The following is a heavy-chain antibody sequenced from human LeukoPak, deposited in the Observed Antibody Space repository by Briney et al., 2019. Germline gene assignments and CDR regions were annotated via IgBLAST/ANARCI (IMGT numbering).Heavy chain of an antibody. CDR1: GFTFSSYG. CDR3: AKDGSGRCSGYDLGY. J-gene: IGHJ4*02. Sequence: GGSLRLSCAASGFTFSSYGMHWVRQAPGKGLEWVAFIRYDGSNKYYADSVKGRLTISRDNSKNTLYLQMNSLRAEDTAVYYCAKDGSGRCSGYDLGYWGQGTLVTVSS. D-gene: IGHD5-12*01. V-gene: IGHV3-30*02. CDR2: IRYDGSNK.